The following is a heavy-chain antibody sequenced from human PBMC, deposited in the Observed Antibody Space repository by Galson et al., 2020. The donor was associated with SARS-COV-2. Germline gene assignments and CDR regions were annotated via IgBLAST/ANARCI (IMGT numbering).Heavy chain of an antibody. CDR2: KNSRGSVK. V-gene: IGHV3-21*01. CDR1: GFNLHSYS. Sequence: GESLTHPCVPSGFNLHSYSMNWVRQAPPKGLEWVSSKNSRGSVKHYADFVKGRITNYSDNAKNSLYPQTDRLRAGDTGVYYCAMGISTIAVVSEDGGQGTLVTGSS. CDR3: AMGISTIAVVSED. D-gene: IGHD3-22*01. J-gene: IGHJ1*01.